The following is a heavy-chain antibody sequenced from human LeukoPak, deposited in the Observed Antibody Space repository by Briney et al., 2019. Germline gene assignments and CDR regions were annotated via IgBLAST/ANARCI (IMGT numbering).Heavy chain of an antibody. V-gene: IGHV3-23*01. Sequence: GGSLRLSCAASGFTFSTYAMSWVRQAPGKGLQWVSAISGSGGVTYYADSVKGRFTISRDNSKNTLYLQMNSLRAEDTAVYYCARSDAFDIWGQGTMVTVSS. CDR2: ISGSGGVT. CDR3: ARSDAFDI. CDR1: GFTFSTYA. J-gene: IGHJ3*02.